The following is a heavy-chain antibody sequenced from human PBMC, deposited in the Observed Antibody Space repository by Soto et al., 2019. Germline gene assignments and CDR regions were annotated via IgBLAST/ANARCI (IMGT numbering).Heavy chain of an antibody. CDR2: IYYSGST. Sequence: QVQLQESGPGLVKPSETLSLTCTVSGGSVSSGSYYWSWIRQPPGKGLEWIGYIYYSGSTNYNPSLKSRVTISVDTSKNQFSLKLSSVTAADTAVYYCATDDYYGSGSNEGAFDIWGQGTMVTVSS. CDR1: GGSVSSGSYY. CDR3: ATDDYYGSGSNEGAFDI. D-gene: IGHD3-10*01. J-gene: IGHJ3*02. V-gene: IGHV4-61*01.